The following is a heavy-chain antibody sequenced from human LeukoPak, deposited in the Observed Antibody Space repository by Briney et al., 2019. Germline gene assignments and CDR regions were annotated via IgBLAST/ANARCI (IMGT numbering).Heavy chain of an antibody. D-gene: IGHD2-21*02. Sequence: SVKVSCKASGFTFTSSAVQWVRRARGQRLEWIGWIVVGSGNTNYAQKFQERVTITRDMSTSTAYMELSSLRSEDTAVYYCAGSNCGGDCPTSYYYYTMDVWGQGTTVTVSS. V-gene: IGHV1-58*01. CDR1: GFTFTSSA. J-gene: IGHJ6*02. CDR2: IVVGSGNT. CDR3: AGSNCGGDCPTSYYYYTMDV.